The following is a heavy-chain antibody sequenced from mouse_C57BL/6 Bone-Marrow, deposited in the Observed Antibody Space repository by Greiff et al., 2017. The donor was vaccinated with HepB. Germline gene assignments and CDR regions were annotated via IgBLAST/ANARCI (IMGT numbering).Heavy chain of an antibody. D-gene: IGHD2-5*01. J-gene: IGHJ1*03. Sequence: EVKLVESGGGLVKPGGSLKLSSAASGFTFSSYAMSWVRQTPEKRLEWVATISDGGSYTYYPDNVKGRFTISRDNAKNNLYLQMSHLKSEDTAMYYCARGGPTIVTTWYFDVWGTGTTVTVSS. CDR1: GFTFSSYA. CDR3: ARGGPTIVTTWYFDV. CDR2: ISDGGSYT. V-gene: IGHV5-4*03.